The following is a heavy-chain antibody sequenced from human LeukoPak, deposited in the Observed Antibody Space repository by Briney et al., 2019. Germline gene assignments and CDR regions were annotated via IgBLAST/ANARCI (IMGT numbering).Heavy chain of an antibody. CDR3: ARGSPTYYDFWSGYYTGIGWRYYYYYYYMDV. CDR2: INHSGST. CDR1: GGSFSGYY. V-gene: IGHV4-34*01. Sequence: SETLSLTCSVYGGSFSGYYCNWIRQPPGKGLEWIGEINHSGSTNYNPSLKSRVTISVDTSKNQFSLKLSSVTAADTAVYYCARGSPTYYDFWSGYYTGIGWRYYYYYYYMDVWGKGTTVTVSS. D-gene: IGHD3-3*01. J-gene: IGHJ6*03.